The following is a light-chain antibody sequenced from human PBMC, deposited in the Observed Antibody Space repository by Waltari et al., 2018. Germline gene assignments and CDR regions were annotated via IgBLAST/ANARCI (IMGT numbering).Light chain of an antibody. V-gene: IGLV2-14*01. CDR2: DVS. CDR3: SSYTRSSTRV. J-gene: IGLJ2*01. Sequence: QSALTQPASVSGSPGQSITISCTGTSSDVGGYNYVSWYQQHPGKAPKLKIYDVSNRPSGVSNRFSGSKSGNTASLSISGLQAENESDYYCSSYTRSSTRVFGGGTKLTVL. CDR1: SSDVGGYNY.